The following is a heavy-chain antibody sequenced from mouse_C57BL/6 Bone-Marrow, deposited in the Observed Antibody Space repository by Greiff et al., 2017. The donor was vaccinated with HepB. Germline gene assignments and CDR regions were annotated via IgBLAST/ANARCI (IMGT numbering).Heavy chain of an antibody. J-gene: IGHJ2*01. CDR3: AKEGITTGRRLSFDY. CDR1: GYSITSGYY. V-gene: IGHV3-6*01. Sequence: DVKLQESGPGLVKPSQSLSLTCSVTGYSITSGYYWNWIRQFPGNKLEWMGYISYDGSNNYNPSLKNRISITRDTSKNQFFLKLNSVTTEDTATYYCAKEGITTGRRLSFDYWGQGTTLTVSS. CDR2: ISYDGSN. D-gene: IGHD1-1*01.